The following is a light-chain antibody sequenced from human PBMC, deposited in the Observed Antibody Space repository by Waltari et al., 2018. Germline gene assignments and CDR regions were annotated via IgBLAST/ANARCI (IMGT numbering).Light chain of an antibody. V-gene: IGLV2-23*02. Sequence: SALTQPASVSGSPGQSITLSCTGTSSDAGGYNYASWYQQYPDKAPKLMIYEVSKRPSGVSNRFSGSKSGNTASLTISGLQAEDEADYYCCSYAGSSTHVLFGGGTKLTVL. CDR3: CSYAGSSTHVL. CDR1: SSDAGGYNY. J-gene: IGLJ2*01. CDR2: EVS.